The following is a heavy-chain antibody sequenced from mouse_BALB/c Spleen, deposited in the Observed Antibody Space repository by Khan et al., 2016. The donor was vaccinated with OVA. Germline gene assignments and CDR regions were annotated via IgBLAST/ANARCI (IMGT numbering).Heavy chain of an antibody. CDR3: ASHLTGSFAY. J-gene: IGHJ3*01. V-gene: IGHV5-6*01. D-gene: IGHD4-1*01. CDR1: GFSFSSYS. Sequence: DVHLVESGGDLVKPGGSLKLSCAASGFSFSSYSMSWVRQTPDKRLEWVATISSGGDYTYYPDIVKGRFTISRDNAKNTLYLQMISLKSEDTAMYYCASHLTGSFAYWGQGTLVTVSA. CDR2: ISSGGDYT.